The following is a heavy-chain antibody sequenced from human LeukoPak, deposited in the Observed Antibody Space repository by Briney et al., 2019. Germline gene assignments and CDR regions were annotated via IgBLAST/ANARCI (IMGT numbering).Heavy chain of an antibody. J-gene: IGHJ4*02. CDR3: ARESYSSGWYKDY. CDR2: INYSGST. Sequence: PSETLSLTCTVSGGSVSSTTYFWSWIRQPPGKGLEWIASINYSGSTYYNPSLKSRVTISVDTSENQFSLKLSSVTAADTAVYYCARESYSSGWYKDYWGQGILVTVSS. CDR1: GGSVSSTTYF. V-gene: IGHV4-39*02. D-gene: IGHD6-19*01.